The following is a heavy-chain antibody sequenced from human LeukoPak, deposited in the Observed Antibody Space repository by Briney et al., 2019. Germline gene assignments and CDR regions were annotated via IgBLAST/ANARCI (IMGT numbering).Heavy chain of an antibody. J-gene: IGHJ4*02. CDR1: GFTVSTNY. Sequence: PGGSLRLSCAASGFTVSTNYMSWVRQAPGKGLEWVSLIYSGGTTYYADSVKGRFIISRDHSTNTLSLQMNSLRVDDTAVYYCARRPPSPFDSSSQGTLVTVSS. CDR3: ARRPPSPFDS. CDR2: IYSGGTT. V-gene: IGHV3-66*04.